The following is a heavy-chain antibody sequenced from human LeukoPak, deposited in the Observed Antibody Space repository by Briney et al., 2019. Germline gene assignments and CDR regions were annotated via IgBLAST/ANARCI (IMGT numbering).Heavy chain of an antibody. V-gene: IGHV3-74*01. CDR1: GFTFSSYW. CDR3: ATGGRYYYGNTWDY. CDR2: INSDGSST. Sequence: GGSLRLSCAASGFTFSSYWMHWVRQAPGKGLVWVSRINSDGSSTSYADSVKGRFTISRDNAKNTLYLQMNSLRAEDTAVYYCATGGRYYYGNTWDYWGQGTLVTVSS. J-gene: IGHJ4*02. D-gene: IGHD3-10*01.